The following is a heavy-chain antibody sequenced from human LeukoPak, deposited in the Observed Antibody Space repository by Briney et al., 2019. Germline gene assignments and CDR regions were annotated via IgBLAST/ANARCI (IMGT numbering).Heavy chain of an antibody. V-gene: IGHV3-23*01. CDR1: GFTFTNYW. J-gene: IGHJ4*02. CDR3: ARHVAVLPAPRNYYFDY. D-gene: IGHD2-2*01. Sequence: GGSLRLSCAASGFTFTNYWMHWVRQAPGKGLEWVSSISGSGSSTYYADSVKGRFTISRDNSKNTLYLQMNSLRAEDTAVYYCARHVAVLPAPRNYYFDYWGQGILVTVSS. CDR2: ISGSGSST.